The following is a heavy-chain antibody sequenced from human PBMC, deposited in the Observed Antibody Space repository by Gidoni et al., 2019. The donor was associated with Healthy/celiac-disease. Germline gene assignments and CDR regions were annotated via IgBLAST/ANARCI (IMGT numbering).Heavy chain of an antibody. CDR1: GFTFSSYG. Sequence: QVQLVESGGGVVQPGRSLRLSCAASGFTFSSYGMHWVRRGPGKGLEWVAVISYDGSNKYYADSVKGRFTISRDNSKNTLYLQMNSLRAEDTAVYYCAKDRHIVVVTAILGYFDYWGQGTLVTVSS. D-gene: IGHD2-21*02. CDR3: AKDRHIVVVTAILGYFDY. J-gene: IGHJ4*02. V-gene: IGHV3-30*18. CDR2: ISYDGSNK.